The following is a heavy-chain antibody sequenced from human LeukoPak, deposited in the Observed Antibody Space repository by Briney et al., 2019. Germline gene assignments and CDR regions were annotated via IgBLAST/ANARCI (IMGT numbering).Heavy chain of an antibody. Sequence: GGSLRLSCAASGFTFSGYYMSWIRQAPGKGLEWVSYISSSGSTIYYADSVKGRFTISRDNAKNSLYLQMNSLRAEDTAVYYCARDQYSGSYFYYFDYWGQGTLVTVSS. V-gene: IGHV3-11*01. D-gene: IGHD1-26*01. CDR1: GFTFSGYY. CDR3: ARDQYSGSYFYYFDY. CDR2: ISSSGSTI. J-gene: IGHJ4*02.